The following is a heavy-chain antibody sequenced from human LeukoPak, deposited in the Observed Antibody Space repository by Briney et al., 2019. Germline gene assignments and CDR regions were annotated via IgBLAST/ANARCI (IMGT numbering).Heavy chain of an antibody. CDR2: IKQDGSEK. V-gene: IGHV3-7*01. J-gene: IGHJ4*02. CDR1: GFTFSSYW. CDR3: ASPQWLATENYFDY. D-gene: IGHD6-19*01. Sequence: GGSLRLSCAASGFTFSSYWMSWVRQAPGKGLEWVANIKQDGSEKYYVDSVKGRFTISRDNAKNSLYLQMNSLGAEDTAVYYCASPQWLATENYFDYWGQGTLVTVSS.